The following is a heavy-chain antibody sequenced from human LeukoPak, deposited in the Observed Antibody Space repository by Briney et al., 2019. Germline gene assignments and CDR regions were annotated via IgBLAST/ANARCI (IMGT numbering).Heavy chain of an antibody. V-gene: IGHV4-30-4*08. D-gene: IGHD2/OR15-2a*01. CDR3: ARAQDSTSWFDP. CDR1: GGSISSGDYY. Sequence: PSETLSLTCTVSGGSISSGDYYWSWIRQPPGKGLEWIGYIYYSGSTYYNPPLKSRVTISVDTSKNQFSLKLSSVTAADTAVYYCARAQDSTSWFDPWGQGTLVTVSS. CDR2: IYYSGST. J-gene: IGHJ5*02.